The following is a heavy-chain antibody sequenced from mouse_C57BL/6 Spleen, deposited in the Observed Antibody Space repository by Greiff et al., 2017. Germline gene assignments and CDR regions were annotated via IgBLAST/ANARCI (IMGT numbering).Heavy chain of an antibody. CDR1: GYSITSGYY. Sequence: ESGPGLVKPSQSLSLTCSVTGYSITSGYYWNWIRQFPGNKLEWMGYISYDGSNNYNPSLKNRISITRDTSKNQFFLKLKSVTTEDTATYYCARDPYDSIDYWGQGTTLTVSS. CDR3: ARDPYDSIDY. V-gene: IGHV3-6*01. D-gene: IGHD2-4*01. CDR2: ISYDGSN. J-gene: IGHJ2*01.